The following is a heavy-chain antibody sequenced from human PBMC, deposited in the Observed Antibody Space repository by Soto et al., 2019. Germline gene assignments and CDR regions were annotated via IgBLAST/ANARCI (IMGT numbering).Heavy chain of an antibody. CDR3: ARVRREYDNSGPVDY. CDR2: IYHSGST. V-gene: IGHV4-30-2*01. D-gene: IGHD3-22*01. CDR1: GGSISSGGYS. J-gene: IGHJ4*02. Sequence: SETLSLTCAVSGGSISSGGYSWSWIRQPPGKGLEWIYYIYHSGSTYYNPSLKSRVTISVDRSKNQFSLKLNSVTAADTAVYYCARVRREYDNSGPVDYWGQGTLVTVSS.